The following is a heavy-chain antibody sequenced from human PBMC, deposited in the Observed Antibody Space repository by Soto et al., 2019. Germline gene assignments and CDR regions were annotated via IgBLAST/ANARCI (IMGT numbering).Heavy chain of an antibody. V-gene: IGHV3-30*03. CDR2: ISYDGSNK. CDR1: GFTFSSYG. J-gene: IGHJ6*02. D-gene: IGHD6-6*01. Sequence: GGSLRLSCAASGFTFSSYGMHWVRQAPGKGLEWVAVISYDGSNKYYADSVKGRFTISRDNSKNTLYLQMNSLRAEDTAVYYCARGKYSSSPLLNPGGYYYGMDVWGQGTTVTV. CDR3: ARGKYSSSPLLNPGGYYYGMDV.